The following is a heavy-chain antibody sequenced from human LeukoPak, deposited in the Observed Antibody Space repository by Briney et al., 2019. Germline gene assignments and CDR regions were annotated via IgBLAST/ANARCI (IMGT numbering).Heavy chain of an antibody. CDR2: INSDGSST. Sequence: GGSLRLSCAASGFTFSGYWMHGVRRGPEKGLVWVSRINSDGSSTTYADSVKGRFTISRDNARNTLYLQMNSLRAEDTAVYYCARGSYGYDYWGQGTLVTVSS. V-gene: IGHV3-74*01. CDR3: ARGSYGYDY. CDR1: GFTFSGYW. D-gene: IGHD5-18*01. J-gene: IGHJ4*02.